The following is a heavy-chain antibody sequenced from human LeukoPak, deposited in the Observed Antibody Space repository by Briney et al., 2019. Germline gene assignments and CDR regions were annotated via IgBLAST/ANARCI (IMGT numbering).Heavy chain of an antibody. V-gene: IGHV1-58*02. CDR3: AADSSGWYSNYYGMDV. CDR1: GFTFTSSA. D-gene: IGHD6-19*01. J-gene: IGHJ6*02. Sequence: GASVKVSCKASGFTFTSSAMQWVRQARGQRLEWIGWIVVGSGNTNYAQKFQERVTITRDMSTSTAYMELSSLRSEDTAVYYCAADSSGWYSNYYGMDVWGQGTTVTASS. CDR2: IVVGSGNT.